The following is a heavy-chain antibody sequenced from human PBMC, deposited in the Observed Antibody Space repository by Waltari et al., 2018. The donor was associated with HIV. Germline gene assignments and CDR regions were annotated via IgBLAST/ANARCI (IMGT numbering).Heavy chain of an antibody. Sequence: QVQLVQSGAEVKKPGASVRISCKASGYTFTNYDLNWVRQSTGKGLEWMGWMNPNTGSAGYGHRFQGRITMTRVTSLTTAYMELSGLTSDDTGVYCCVRVRHSEFWTGYHPYPTDYWGQGTLVTVSS. CDR2: MNPNTGSA. V-gene: IGHV1-8*01. CDR3: VRVRHSEFWTGYHPYPTDY. CDR1: GYTFTNYD. J-gene: IGHJ4*02. D-gene: IGHD3-3*01.